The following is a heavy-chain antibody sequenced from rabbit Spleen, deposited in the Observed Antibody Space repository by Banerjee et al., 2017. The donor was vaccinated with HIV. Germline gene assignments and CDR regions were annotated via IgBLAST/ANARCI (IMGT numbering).Heavy chain of an antibody. CDR2: IYAGSSGST. CDR3: ARDDPINAGYAAYDYAITICFSL. CDR1: GFSLSTYW. J-gene: IGHJ4*01. V-gene: IGHV1S45*01. D-gene: IGHD6-1*01. Sequence: QEQLKETGGGLVQPGGSLTLTCKASGFSLSTYWMSWVRQAPGKGLEWIACIYAGSSGSTYCASWAKGRFTVAKTSSTTVTLQMTSLTAADTAAYFCARDDPINAGYAAYDYAITICFSLWGPGSLVTIS.